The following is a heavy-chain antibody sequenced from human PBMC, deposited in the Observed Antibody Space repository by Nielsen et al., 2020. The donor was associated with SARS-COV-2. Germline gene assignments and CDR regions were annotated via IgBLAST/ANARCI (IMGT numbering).Heavy chain of an antibody. V-gene: IGHV4-4*02. CDR2: IYHTGST. Sequence: SETLSLTCTVSGYSISSGHWWGWVRQSPGTGLECIGEIYHTGSTNYNPSLQSRVTISVDKSNNQFSLKLTSVTAADTAVYYCARQRYSCIDYWGRGTLVTVSS. CDR1: GYSISSGHW. CDR3: ARQRYSCIDY. J-gene: IGHJ4*02. D-gene: IGHD6-13*01.